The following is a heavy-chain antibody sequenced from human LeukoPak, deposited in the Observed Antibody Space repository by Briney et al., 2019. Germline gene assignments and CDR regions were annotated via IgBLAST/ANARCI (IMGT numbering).Heavy chain of an antibody. J-gene: IGHJ6*02. CDR1: GFTVSSSY. V-gene: IGHV3-53*01. CDR3: ARVASTSPYYYGMDV. Sequence: GGSLRLSCVVSGFTVSSSYMSWVRQAPGKGLEWVSVIYSGGSTYYADSVKGRFTISRDKSKKMLYLQMNSLRAEDTAVYYCARVASTSPYYYGMDVWGQGTTVTVSS. CDR2: IYSGGST.